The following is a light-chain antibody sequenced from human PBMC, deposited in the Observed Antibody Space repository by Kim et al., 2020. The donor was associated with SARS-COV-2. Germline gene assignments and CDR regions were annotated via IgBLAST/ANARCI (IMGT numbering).Light chain of an antibody. V-gene: IGLV3-19*01. Sequence: ALGQTVTITCQGDSLRTYYASWYQQKPGQAPVLVFYGKNNRPSGIPDRFSGSYSGNTASLTITAAQAEDEADYYCNSRETSAKYWMCGGGTQLTVL. CDR1: SLRTYY. J-gene: IGLJ3*02. CDR2: GKN. CDR3: NSRETSAKYWM.